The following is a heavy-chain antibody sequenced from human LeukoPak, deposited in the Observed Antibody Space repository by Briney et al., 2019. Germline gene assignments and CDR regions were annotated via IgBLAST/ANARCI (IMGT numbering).Heavy chain of an antibody. CDR2: ISGSGGST. Sequence: GGSLRLSWAASGFTFSSYAMSWVRQAPGKGLEWVSAISGSGGSTYYADSVKGRFTISRDNSKNTLYLQMNSLRAEDTAVYYCAKDQALHDAFDIWGQGTMVTVSS. V-gene: IGHV3-23*01. CDR3: AKDQALHDAFDI. J-gene: IGHJ3*02. CDR1: GFTFSSYA.